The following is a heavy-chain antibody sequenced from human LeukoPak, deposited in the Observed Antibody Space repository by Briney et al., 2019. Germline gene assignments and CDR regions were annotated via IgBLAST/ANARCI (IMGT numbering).Heavy chain of an antibody. Sequence: PGGSLRLSCAASGFTFSSYAMSWVRQAPGKGLEWVSGISDSGDSTHYADSVKGRFTISRDNSKKTLYLQMNSLRAEDTAVYYCAKNGESTVPYGMDVWGQGTTVTVSS. CDR2: ISDSGDST. D-gene: IGHD4-17*01. V-gene: IGHV3-23*01. J-gene: IGHJ6*02. CDR3: AKNGESTVPYGMDV. CDR1: GFTFSSYA.